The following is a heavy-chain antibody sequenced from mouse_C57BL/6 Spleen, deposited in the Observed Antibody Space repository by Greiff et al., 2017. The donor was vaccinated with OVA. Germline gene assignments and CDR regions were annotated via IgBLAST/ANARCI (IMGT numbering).Heavy chain of an antibody. Sequence: EVQLQQSGPGLVKPSQSLSLTCSVTGYSITSGYYWNWIRQFPGNKLEWMGYISYDGSNNYNPSLKNRISITRDTSKNQFFLKLNSVTTEDTATYYCARGDPVVPYYYAMDYWGQGTSVTVSS. J-gene: IGHJ4*01. CDR1: GYSITSGYY. CDR2: ISYDGSN. V-gene: IGHV3-6*01. CDR3: ARGDPVVPYYYAMDY. D-gene: IGHD1-1*01.